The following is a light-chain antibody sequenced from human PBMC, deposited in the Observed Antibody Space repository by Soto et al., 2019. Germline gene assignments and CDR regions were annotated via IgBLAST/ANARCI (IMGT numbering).Light chain of an antibody. Sequence: QSVLTQPASVSGSPGQSITISCTGTSSDVGGYNYVSWYQQHPGKAPKLMIYEVSNRPSGVSNRFSGSKSGNTASLTISGLQAEAEADYHCSSYTTIKTVVFGGGTKLTVL. CDR1: SSDVGGYNY. CDR2: EVS. V-gene: IGLV2-14*01. CDR3: SSYTTIKTVV. J-gene: IGLJ2*01.